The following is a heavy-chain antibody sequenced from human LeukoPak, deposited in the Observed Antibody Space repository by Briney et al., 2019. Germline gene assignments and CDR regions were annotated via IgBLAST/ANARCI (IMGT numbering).Heavy chain of an antibody. CDR1: GGTFSSYA. V-gene: IGHV1-69*05. Sequence: EASVKVSCEASGGTFSSYAISWVRQAPGQGLEWMGGIIPIFGTANYAQKFQGRVTITTDESTSTAYMELSSLRSEDTAVYYCARDDMVRGVYFDYWGQGTLVTVSS. CDR2: IIPIFGTA. D-gene: IGHD3-10*01. CDR3: ARDDMVRGVYFDY. J-gene: IGHJ4*02.